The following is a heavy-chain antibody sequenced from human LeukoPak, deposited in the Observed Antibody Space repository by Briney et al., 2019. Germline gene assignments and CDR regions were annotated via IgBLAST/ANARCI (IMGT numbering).Heavy chain of an antibody. Sequence: ASVKVSCKASGYTFTSYYMHWVRQAPGQGLEWMGIINPSGGSTSYAQKLQGRVTMTRDMSTSTVYMELSSLRSEDTAVYYCARAPYGGNWFDPWGQGTLVTVSS. CDR2: INPSGGST. J-gene: IGHJ5*02. CDR3: ARAPYGGNWFDP. CDR1: GYTFTSYY. V-gene: IGHV1-46*01. D-gene: IGHD4-23*01.